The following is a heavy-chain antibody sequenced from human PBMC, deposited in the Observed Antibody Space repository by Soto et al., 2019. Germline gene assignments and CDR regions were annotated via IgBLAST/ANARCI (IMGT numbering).Heavy chain of an antibody. CDR2: VYARGAT. D-gene: IGHD4-17*01. Sequence: LSLTCSVSGASITSHYWNWIRQSAGEGLQWIGRVYARGATNYDPSLKSRVTISGDTSKNQFSLKLTSVTAADTAVYYCARSSGDDFFYYGMDVWGHGTTVTVSS. CDR1: GASITSHY. J-gene: IGHJ6*02. CDR3: ARSSGDDFFYYGMDV. V-gene: IGHV4-59*10.